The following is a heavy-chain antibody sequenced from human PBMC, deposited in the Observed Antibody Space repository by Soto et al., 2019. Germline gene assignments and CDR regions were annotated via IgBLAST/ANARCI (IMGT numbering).Heavy chain of an antibody. D-gene: IGHD6-13*01. V-gene: IGHV3-30-3*01. J-gene: IGHJ2*01. CDR1: GFTFSSYA. CDR3: ARDGSSSYVPDRRNWYFDL. Sequence: QVQLVESGGGVVQPGRSLRLSCAASGFTFSSYAMHWVRQAPGKGLEWVAVISYDGSNKYYADSVKGRFTISRDNSKNTLYLQMNSLRAEDTAVYYCARDGSSSYVPDRRNWYFDLWGRGTLVTVSS. CDR2: ISYDGSNK.